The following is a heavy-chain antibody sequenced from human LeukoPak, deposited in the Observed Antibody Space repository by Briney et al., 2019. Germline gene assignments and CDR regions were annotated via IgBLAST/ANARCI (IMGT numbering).Heavy chain of an antibody. CDR2: ISSSSSTI. J-gene: IGHJ5*02. Sequence: PGGSLRLSCAASGFTFSSYEMNWVRQAPGKGLEWVSYISSSSSTIYYADSVKGRFTISRDNAKNSLYLQMNSLRAEDTAVYYCARERGSYAWGQGTLVTVSS. CDR1: GFTFSSYE. CDR3: ARERGSYA. D-gene: IGHD1-26*01. V-gene: IGHV3-48*01.